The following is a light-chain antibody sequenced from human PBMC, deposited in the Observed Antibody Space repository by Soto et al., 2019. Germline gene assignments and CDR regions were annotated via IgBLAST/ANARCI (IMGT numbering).Light chain of an antibody. CDR2: GAS. V-gene: IGKV1-39*01. CDR1: QSISSY. Sequence: DIQMTQSPSSLSASVGDRVTITCRASQSISSYLNWYQQKPGTAPKPLMFGASTLQSGVPSRFSGSGSGTDFTLTITSLQPEDFATYYCQQSYNTPRTFGQGTKVDIK. J-gene: IGKJ1*01. CDR3: QQSYNTPRT.